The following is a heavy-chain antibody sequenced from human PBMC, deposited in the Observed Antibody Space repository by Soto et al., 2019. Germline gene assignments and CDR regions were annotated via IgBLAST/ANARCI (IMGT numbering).Heavy chain of an antibody. CDR3: AKGTAPMVMVSVDY. CDR1: GFTFSSYA. V-gene: IGHV3-23*01. Sequence: PVGSLRLSCAASGFTFSSYAMSWFRQAPVKGLEWVSSISGSGGTTYYADSVKGRFTISRDNSKNTLYLQMNSLRAEDTAVYYCAKGTAPMVMVSVDYWGQGTLVTVSS. CDR2: ISGSGGTT. D-gene: IGHD3-10*01. J-gene: IGHJ4*02.